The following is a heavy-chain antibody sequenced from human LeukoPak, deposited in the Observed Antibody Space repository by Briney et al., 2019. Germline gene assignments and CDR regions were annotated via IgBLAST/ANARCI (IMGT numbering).Heavy chain of an antibody. Sequence: GGSLRLSCAASGFSFSTYGMRWVRQAPGKGLEWVSAIVGGGDSTYYADSAKGRFTISRDNSKNTVYLQMNSLRAEDTAVYYCASRDPCSGGTCYGLGYWGRGTLVTVSP. CDR1: GFSFSTYG. V-gene: IGHV3-23*01. D-gene: IGHD2-15*01. CDR3: ASRDPCSGGTCYGLGY. J-gene: IGHJ4*02. CDR2: IVGGGDST.